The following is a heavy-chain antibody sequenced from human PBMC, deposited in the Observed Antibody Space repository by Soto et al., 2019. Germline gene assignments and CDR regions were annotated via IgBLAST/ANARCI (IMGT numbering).Heavy chain of an antibody. V-gene: IGHV4-61*08. J-gene: IGHJ5*02. CDR2: IYYSGST. CDR1: GGSISSGGYS. Sequence: SETLSLTCAASGGSISSGGYSWSWIRQPPGKGLEWIGYIYYSGSTNYNPSLKSRVTISVDTSKNQFSLKLSSVTAADTAVYYCARDTYDILTGYYPDDNWFDPWGQGTLVTVSS. D-gene: IGHD3-9*01. CDR3: ARDTYDILTGYYPDDNWFDP.